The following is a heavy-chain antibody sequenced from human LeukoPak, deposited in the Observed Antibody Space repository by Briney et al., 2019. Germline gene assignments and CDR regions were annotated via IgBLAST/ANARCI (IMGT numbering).Heavy chain of an antibody. CDR1: GFTFSDYY. V-gene: IGHV3-11*04. J-gene: IGHJ4*02. CDR2: ISSSGTTS. Sequence: GGSLRLSCAASGFTFSDYYMSWIRQAPGKGLEWISDISSSGTTSYYADSVKGRFTISRDNAKNSLYLQMSSLRAEDTAVYYCATVHDSSLDYWGQGTLVTVSS. CDR3: ATVHDSSLDY. D-gene: IGHD1-1*01.